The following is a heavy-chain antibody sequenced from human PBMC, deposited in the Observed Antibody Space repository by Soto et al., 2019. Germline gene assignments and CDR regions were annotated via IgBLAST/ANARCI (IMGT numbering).Heavy chain of an antibody. CDR3: AREYYYDSSGYASDAFDI. CDR2: IIPIFGTA. CDR1: GGTFSSYA. D-gene: IGHD3-22*01. J-gene: IGHJ3*02. V-gene: IGHV1-69*06. Sequence: SVKVSCKASGGTFSSYAISWVRQAPGQGLEWMGGIIPIFGTANYAQKFKGRVTINADKSTSTAYMELSSLRSEDTAVYYCAREYYYDSSGYASDAFDIWGQGTMLTVSS.